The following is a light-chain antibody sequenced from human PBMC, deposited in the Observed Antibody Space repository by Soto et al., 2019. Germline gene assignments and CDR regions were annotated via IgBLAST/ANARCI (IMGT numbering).Light chain of an antibody. J-gene: IGKJ1*01. Sequence: EIVLIQSPPTLSMSPGESATLSCRASRRISSNLAWYQRKPGQAPRLLIYGASTRATGVPARFSGGGSGTEFTLSISSLQSEDFAVYYCQQYYNWPRTFGQGTKV. CDR2: GAS. CDR1: RRISSN. CDR3: QQYYNWPRT. V-gene: IGKV3-15*01.